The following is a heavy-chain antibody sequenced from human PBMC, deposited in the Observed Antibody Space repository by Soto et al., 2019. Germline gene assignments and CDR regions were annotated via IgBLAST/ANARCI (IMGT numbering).Heavy chain of an antibody. CDR2: IYYSGST. CDR1: DGSISSSSYY. CDR3: ARQSFLYGDYVYSAMGWFDP. Sequence: SETLSLTCTVSDGSISSSSYYWGWIRQPPGKGLEWIGSIYYSGSTYYNPSLKSRVTISVDTSKNQFSLKLSSVTAADTAVYYCARQSFLYGDYVYSAMGWFDPLGQGTLVTVSS. V-gene: IGHV4-39*01. D-gene: IGHD4-17*01. J-gene: IGHJ5*02.